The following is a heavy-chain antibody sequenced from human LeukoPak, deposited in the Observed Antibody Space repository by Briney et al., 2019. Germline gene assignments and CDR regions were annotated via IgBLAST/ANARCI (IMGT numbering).Heavy chain of an antibody. CDR2: ISSSSSYI. D-gene: IGHD3-9*01. Sequence: GGSLRLSCAASGFNFSSYSMNWVRQAPGKGLEWVSSISSSSSYIYYTDSLRGRFTVSRDNAKNSLYLQMNSLRAEDTAVYYCARDVLPYFDRSRGFDPWGQGTLVTVSS. J-gene: IGHJ5*02. CDR1: GFNFSSYS. CDR3: ARDVLPYFDRSRGFDP. V-gene: IGHV3-21*01.